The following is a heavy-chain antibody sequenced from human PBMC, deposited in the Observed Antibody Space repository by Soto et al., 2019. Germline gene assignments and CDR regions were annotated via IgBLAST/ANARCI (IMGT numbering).Heavy chain of an antibody. CDR2: IYYSGST. J-gene: IGHJ6*03. Sequence: PSETLSLTCTVSGGSISSYYWSWIRQPPGKGLEWIGYIYYSGSTNYNPSLKSRVTISVDTSKNQFSLKLSPVTAADTAVYYCASNGYCSSTSCPRYYYYYYYMDVWGKGTTVTVSS. V-gene: IGHV4-59*01. D-gene: IGHD2-2*03. CDR1: GGSISSYY. CDR3: ASNGYCSSTSCPRYYYYYYYMDV.